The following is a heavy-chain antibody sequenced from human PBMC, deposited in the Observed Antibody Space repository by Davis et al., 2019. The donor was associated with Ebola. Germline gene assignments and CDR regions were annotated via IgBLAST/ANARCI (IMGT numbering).Heavy chain of an antibody. Sequence: PSETLSLTCAVYGGSFSGYYWSWIRQPPGKGLEWIGEINHSGSTNYNPSLKSRVTISVDTSKNQFSPKLSSVTAADTAVYYCARHGDYYDFWSGYWIFDYWGQGTLVTVSS. CDR2: INHSGST. J-gene: IGHJ4*02. CDR3: ARHGDYYDFWSGYWIFDY. D-gene: IGHD3-3*01. V-gene: IGHV4-34*01. CDR1: GGSFSGYY.